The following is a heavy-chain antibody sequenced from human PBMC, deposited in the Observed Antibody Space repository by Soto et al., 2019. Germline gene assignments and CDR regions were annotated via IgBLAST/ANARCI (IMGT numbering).Heavy chain of an antibody. CDR2: IYYSGST. Sequence: SETLSLTCTVSGCSINSGGYYWSWIRQHPGKGLEWIGYIYYSGSTYYNPSLKSRVTISVDTSKNQFSLKLSSVTAAETAVYYCARDPITMVRGVIITLGMDVWGQGTTVTVSS. J-gene: IGHJ6*02. D-gene: IGHD3-10*01. V-gene: IGHV4-31*03. CDR1: GCSINSGGYY. CDR3: ARDPITMVRGVIITLGMDV.